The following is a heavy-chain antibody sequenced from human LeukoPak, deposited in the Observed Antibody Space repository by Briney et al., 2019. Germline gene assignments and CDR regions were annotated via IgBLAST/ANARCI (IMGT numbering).Heavy chain of an antibody. V-gene: IGHV1-2*06. Sequence: ASVKVSCKASGYTFTDNYIHWVRQAPGQGLEWMGRVNPDSGGINYAQKFQGRVTMTRDTSINTAFVELRRLRSDDTAAYYCARAQNYHDRSGYSDDTFDVWGHGTMITVSS. CDR2: VNPDSGGI. CDR3: ARAQNYHDRSGYSDDTFDV. D-gene: IGHD3-22*01. J-gene: IGHJ3*01. CDR1: GYTFTDNY.